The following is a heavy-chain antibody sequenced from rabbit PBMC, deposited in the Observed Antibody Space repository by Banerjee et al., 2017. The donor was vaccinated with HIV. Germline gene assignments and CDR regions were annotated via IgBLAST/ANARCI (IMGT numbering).Heavy chain of an antibody. CDR1: GSTSSTSYW. D-gene: IGHD6-1*01. V-gene: IGHV1S40*01. Sequence: QSLEESGGDLVKPGAPRNSPSKPPGSTSSTSYWVGGSRQAPGKGLEWIACIYTGSSGSTYYASWAKGRFTISKTSSTTVTLQMTSLTAADTATYFCARGRSYVGYFNFWGQGTLVTVS. CDR3: ARGRSYVGYFNF. CDR2: IYTGSSGST. J-gene: IGHJ4*01.